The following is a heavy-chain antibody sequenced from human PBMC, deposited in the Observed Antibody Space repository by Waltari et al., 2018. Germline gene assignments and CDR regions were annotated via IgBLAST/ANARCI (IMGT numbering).Heavy chain of an antibody. J-gene: IGHJ3*01. Sequence: QLQLQELGPGLVKPSETLSLTCSVSGGSITSSRHYWGWIRQPPGQGLEWIGTISYAGATYSSPSLNSRVTVSRDTPKSQLSLTLGSVTASDTAVYYCATYIGASVGTAAFDVWGQGAMVTVSS. CDR2: ISYAGAT. CDR1: GGSITSSRHY. CDR3: ATYIGASVGTAAFDV. D-gene: IGHD5-12*01. V-gene: IGHV4-39*01.